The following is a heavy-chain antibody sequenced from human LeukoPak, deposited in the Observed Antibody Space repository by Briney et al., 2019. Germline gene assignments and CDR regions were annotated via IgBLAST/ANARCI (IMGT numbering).Heavy chain of an antibody. Sequence: GGPLSSACQALGSTLGNFALNWVRQLPGKGLEWVSVISSGSDTIYYADSVKGRFTISRDNPKNMVYLQMSSLRAEDTAIYYCANKIPGTTPFDSWGQGTLVTVSS. J-gene: IGHJ4*02. V-gene: IGHV3-23*01. D-gene: IGHD1-1*01. CDR2: ISSGSDTI. CDR1: GSTLGNFA. CDR3: ANKIPGTTPFDS.